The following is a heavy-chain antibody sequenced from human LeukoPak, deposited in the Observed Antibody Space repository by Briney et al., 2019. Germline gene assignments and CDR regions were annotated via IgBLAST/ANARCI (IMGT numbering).Heavy chain of an antibody. D-gene: IGHD7-27*01. CDR3: ARGPPNWGYDY. Sequence: ASVKVSCKASGFTFTSYDFNWVRQATGQRPEWMGWMSPNSGDTGYAQKFQDRVTMTRNTSISTAYMELSSLRSDDTAVYYCARGPPNWGYDYWGPGTLVTVYS. J-gene: IGHJ4*02. CDR2: MSPNSGDT. V-gene: IGHV1-8*01. CDR1: GFTFTSYD.